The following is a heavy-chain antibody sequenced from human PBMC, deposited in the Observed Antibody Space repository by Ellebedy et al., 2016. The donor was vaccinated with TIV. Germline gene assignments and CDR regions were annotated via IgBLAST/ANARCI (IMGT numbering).Heavy chain of an antibody. CDR3: ATYNMGRLDH. Sequence: SETLSLTCAVSGGSVNTSYWAWLRQPPGKALELIAYSYHSGIPFYSPSLKSRVTISMDTPKNLFFLRLTSVTAADTAVYYCATYNMGRLDHWGQGTLVTVSS. CDR2: SYHSGIP. D-gene: IGHD1-1*01. V-gene: IGHV4-59*02. J-gene: IGHJ4*02. CDR1: GGSVNTSY.